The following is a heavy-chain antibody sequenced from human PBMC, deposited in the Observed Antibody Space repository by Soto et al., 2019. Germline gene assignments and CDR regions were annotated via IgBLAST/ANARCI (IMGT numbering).Heavy chain of an antibody. Sequence: PGGSLRLSYAASGFTFLPAWLTWVRQAPGEGLEWVARIKSKTSGETTDYAAPVKGRFTISRDGSESTVFLQMNSLNTEDTAIYYGTTDVASSGVGGIDFWGQGILVTSPQ. CDR3: TTDVASSGVGGIDF. CDR1: GFTFLPAW. CDR2: IKSKTSGETT. D-gene: IGHD7-27*01. J-gene: IGHJ4*02. V-gene: IGHV3-15*01.